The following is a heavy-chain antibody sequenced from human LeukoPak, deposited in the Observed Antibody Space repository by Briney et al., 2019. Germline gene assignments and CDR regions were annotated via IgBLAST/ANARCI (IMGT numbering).Heavy chain of an antibody. D-gene: IGHD5-18*01. CDR2: VTGSGAST. Sequence: GSLRLSCAASGFTFSSYAMTWVRQAPGKGLDWVSGVTGSGASTYYADSVRGRFTISRDISKNTLSLQMDSLRAEDTAVYYCAKGSTYGYDYFLDHWGQGILVTVSS. V-gene: IGHV3-23*01. J-gene: IGHJ4*02. CDR3: AKGSTYGYDYFLDH. CDR1: GFTFSSYA.